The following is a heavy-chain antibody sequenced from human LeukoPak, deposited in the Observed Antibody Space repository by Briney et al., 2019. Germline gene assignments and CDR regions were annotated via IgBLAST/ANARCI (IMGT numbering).Heavy chain of an antibody. CDR2: ISSSGSTI. D-gene: IGHD3-10*02. CDR1: VFTFSSYE. CDR3: AELGITMIGGV. Sequence: PGGSLRLSCAASVFTFSSYEMNWVRQAPGKGLEWVSYISSSGSTIYYADSVSGGFTISIDNAKNSLYLQMNSLTAEDTAVYYCAELGITMIGGVWGKGTTVTTSS. V-gene: IGHV3-48*03. J-gene: IGHJ6*04.